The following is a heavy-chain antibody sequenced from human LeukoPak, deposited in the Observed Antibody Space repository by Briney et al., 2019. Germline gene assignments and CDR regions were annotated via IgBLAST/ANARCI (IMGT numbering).Heavy chain of an antibody. D-gene: IGHD6-13*01. V-gene: IGHV3-23*01. CDR1: GFTFRSDA. Sequence: QPGGSLGLSCAASGFTFRSDAMSWVRQAPGKGLEWVSGISGSGGTTYYADSVKGRFTISRDNSKNTLYLQMNSLRAEDTAVYYCAKVKYSSSWSGLFDYWGQGTLVTVSS. CDR3: AKVKYSSSWSGLFDY. J-gene: IGHJ4*02. CDR2: ISGSGGTT.